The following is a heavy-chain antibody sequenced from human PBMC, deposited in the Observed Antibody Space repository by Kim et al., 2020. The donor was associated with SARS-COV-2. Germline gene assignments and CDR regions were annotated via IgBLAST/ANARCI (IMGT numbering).Heavy chain of an antibody. CDR1: GFTFSSYW. V-gene: IGHV3-7*03. CDR2: IKQDGSEK. D-gene: IGHD6-13*01. CDR3: ARGVRSSSWYKALDYYYYGMDV. Sequence: GGSLRLSCAASGFTFSSYWMSWVRQAPGKGLEWVANIKQDGSEKYYVDSVKGRFTISRDNAKNSLYLQMNSLRAEDTAVYYCARGVRSSSWYKALDYYYYGMDVWGQGTTVTVSS. J-gene: IGHJ6*02.